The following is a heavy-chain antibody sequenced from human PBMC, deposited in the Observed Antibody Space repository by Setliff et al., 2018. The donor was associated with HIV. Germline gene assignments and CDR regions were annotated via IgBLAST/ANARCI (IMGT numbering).Heavy chain of an antibody. Sequence: GGSLRLSCAASGFNFGLHGMHWVRQAPGKGLQWVAFISYDATYKYYAESVKGRFTISRDNSENTLHLQMNSLRADDTAAYYCASGGWSTYYYYGMDVWGQGTTVTVSS. D-gene: IGHD6-19*01. V-gene: IGHV3-30*04. J-gene: IGHJ6*02. CDR3: ASGGWSTYYYYGMDV. CDR1: GFNFGLHG. CDR2: ISYDATYK.